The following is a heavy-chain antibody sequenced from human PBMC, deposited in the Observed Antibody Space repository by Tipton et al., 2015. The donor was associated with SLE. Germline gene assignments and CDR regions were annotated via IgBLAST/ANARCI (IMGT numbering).Heavy chain of an antibody. V-gene: IGHV1-18*01. CDR1: GYTFTSYA. CDR3: ARDKAGDTIVGAVGSCFDY. J-gene: IGHJ4*02. Sequence: QLVQSGAEVKKPGAGGKVSGKASGYTFTSYAISGLRQAPGQGLEWMGWISPYNHNTDYAQKFQGRVTVTTDTSTSAVYLELRSLRSDDTAVYYCARDKAGDTIVGAVGSCFDYWGQGTLVTVSS. CDR2: ISPYNHNT. D-gene: IGHD1-26*01.